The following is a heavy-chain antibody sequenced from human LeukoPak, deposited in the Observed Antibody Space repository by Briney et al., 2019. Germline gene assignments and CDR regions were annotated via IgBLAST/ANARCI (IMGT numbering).Heavy chain of an antibody. D-gene: IGHD2-8*01. Sequence: PGGSLRLSCAASGFTFSSYGMHWVRQAPGKGLEWVAVISYDGSNKYYADSVKGRFTISRDNSKNTLYLQMNSLRAEDTAVYYCTKQMDRLDAFDIWGQGTMVTVSS. CDR2: ISYDGSNK. V-gene: IGHV3-30*18. CDR3: TKQMDRLDAFDI. J-gene: IGHJ3*02. CDR1: GFTFSSYG.